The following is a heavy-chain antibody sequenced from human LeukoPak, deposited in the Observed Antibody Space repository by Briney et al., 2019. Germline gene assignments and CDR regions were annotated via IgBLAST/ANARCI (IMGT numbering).Heavy chain of an antibody. CDR3: AKDISYYYGSGSYYFDY. J-gene: IGHJ4*02. CDR2: ISWNSGSI. D-gene: IGHD3-10*01. Sequence: GGSLRLSCAASGFTFDDYAMHWVRQAPGKGLEWVSGISWNSGSIGYADSVKGRFTISRDNAKNSLYLQMNSLRAEDTALYYCAKDISYYYGSGSYYFDYWGQGTLVTVSS. V-gene: IGHV3-9*01. CDR1: GFTFDDYA.